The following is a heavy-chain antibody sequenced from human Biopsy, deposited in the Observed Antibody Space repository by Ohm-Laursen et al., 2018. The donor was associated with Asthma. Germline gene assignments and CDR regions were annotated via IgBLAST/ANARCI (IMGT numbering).Heavy chain of an antibody. CDR3: AKVRSDWVITESFDY. D-gene: IGHD3-22*01. J-gene: IGHJ4*02. V-gene: IGHV3-9*01. CDR1: GFKFDVYT. Sequence: SLRLSCAASGFKFDVYTMPWVRQAPGKGLEWVSGISWNSATIGYADSVEGRFTISRDNAKNSVFLHMDSLRPEDTAFYYCAKVRSDWVITESFDYWGQGVLVTVSS. CDR2: ISWNSATI.